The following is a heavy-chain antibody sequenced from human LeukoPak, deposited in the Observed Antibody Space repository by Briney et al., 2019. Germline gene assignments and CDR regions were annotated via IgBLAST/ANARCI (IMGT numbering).Heavy chain of an antibody. V-gene: IGHV4-59*08. Sequence: PSETLSLTCTLSGGSISTYYWSWIRQPPGKGLEWIGYVYHSGSTNYNPSLKSRVTISVDTSKNQFSLKLNSVTAADTAVYYCARRLCSSLTCNIGPSGNWLDPWGQGTLVTVSS. J-gene: IGHJ5*02. CDR2: VYHSGST. CDR3: ARRLCSSLTCNIGPSGNWLDP. CDR1: GGSISTYY. D-gene: IGHD2-2*02.